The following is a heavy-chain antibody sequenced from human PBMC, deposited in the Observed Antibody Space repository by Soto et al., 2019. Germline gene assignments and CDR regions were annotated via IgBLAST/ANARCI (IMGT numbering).Heavy chain of an antibody. Sequence: QAQLVQSGAAVKKPGASVKVSCQASGYTFTAQYLHWVRKAPGEGLEWMGWINPTTGATRYAQKFQGRVTMTRDTSVSTAYLEVRILRPDDTAVYYCPKGDSSWVSWFDPRGQGALGTVSS. CDR1: GYTFTAQY. CDR3: PKGDSSWVSWFDP. CDR2: INPTTGAT. D-gene: IGHD6-19*01. V-gene: IGHV1-2*02. J-gene: IGHJ5*02.